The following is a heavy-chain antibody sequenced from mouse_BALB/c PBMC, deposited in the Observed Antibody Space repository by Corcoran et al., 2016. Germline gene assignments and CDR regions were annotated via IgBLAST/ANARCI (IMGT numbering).Heavy chain of an antibody. CDR1: GYTFTSYV. D-gene: IGHD1-1*01. CDR3: ARCITTVVATPAY. CDR2: INPYNDGT. J-gene: IGHJ3*01. V-gene: IGHV1S136*01. Sequence: EVQLQQSGPELVKPGASVKMSCKASGYTFTSYVMHWVKQKPGQGLEWIGYINPYNDGTKYNEKFKGKATLTSDKSSSTAYMELSSLTSEDSEVYYCARCITTVVATPAYWGQGTLVTVSA.